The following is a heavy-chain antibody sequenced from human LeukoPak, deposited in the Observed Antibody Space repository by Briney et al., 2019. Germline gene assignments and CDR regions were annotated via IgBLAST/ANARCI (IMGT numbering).Heavy chain of an antibody. CDR1: GFTFSSYS. V-gene: IGHV3-48*01. CDR2: ISSSSSTI. CDR3: AKDQEAYCGGDCSFDY. J-gene: IGHJ4*02. Sequence: GGSLRLSCAASGFTFSSYSMNWVRQAPGKGLEWVSYISSSSSTIYYADSVKGRFTISRDNSKNTLYLQMNSLRAGDTAVYYCAKDQEAYCGGDCSFDYWGQGTLVTVSS. D-gene: IGHD2-21*02.